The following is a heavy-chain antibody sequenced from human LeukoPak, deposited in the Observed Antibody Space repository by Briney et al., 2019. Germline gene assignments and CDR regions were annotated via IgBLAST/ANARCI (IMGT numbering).Heavy chain of an antibody. Sequence: SETLSLTCTVSGGSISSSSYYWGWIRQPPGKGLEWIGSIYYSGSTNYNPSLKSRVTISVDTSKNQFSLKLSSVTAADTAVYYCARAIRRYSSSSWGKLNMNWFDPWGQGTLVTVSS. CDR2: IYYSGST. J-gene: IGHJ5*02. CDR1: GGSISSSSYY. CDR3: ARAIRRYSSSSWGKLNMNWFDP. D-gene: IGHD6-6*01. V-gene: IGHV4-39*07.